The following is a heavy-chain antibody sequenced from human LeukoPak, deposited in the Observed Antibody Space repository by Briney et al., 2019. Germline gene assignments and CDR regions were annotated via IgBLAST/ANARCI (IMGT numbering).Heavy chain of an antibody. D-gene: IGHD5-12*01. CDR1: AGSISSNSHH. J-gene: IGHJ4*02. V-gene: IGHV4-39*01. CDR2: VCYGRAT. CDR3: VRHDGRGGATMGALDS. Sequence: SETLSLTCTVSAGSISSNSHHWGWIRQSPGKGLEWIGSVCYGRATYYNPSLNSRVTISVVTSKNQFSLQLNSVTAADTAVYYCVRHDGRGGATMGALDSWGQGSLVTVTS.